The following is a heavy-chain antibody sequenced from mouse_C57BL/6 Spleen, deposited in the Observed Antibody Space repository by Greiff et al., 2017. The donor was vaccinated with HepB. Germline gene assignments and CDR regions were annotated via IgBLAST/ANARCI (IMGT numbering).Heavy chain of an antibody. CDR1: GYTFTSYW. CDR2: IDPSDSET. Sequence: VQLQQSGAELVRPGSSVKLSCKASGYTFTSYWMHWVKQRPIQGLEWIGNIDPSDSETHYNQKFKDKATLTVDKSSSTAYMQRSSLTSEDSAVYYCARNAYDYDNYAMDYWGQGTSVTVSS. V-gene: IGHV1-52*01. D-gene: IGHD2-4*01. CDR3: ARNAYDYDNYAMDY. J-gene: IGHJ4*01.